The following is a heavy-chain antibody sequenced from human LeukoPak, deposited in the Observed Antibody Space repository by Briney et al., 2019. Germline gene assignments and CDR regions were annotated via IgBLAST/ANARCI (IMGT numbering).Heavy chain of an antibody. CDR3: ARGRSVGATNGSDY. D-gene: IGHD1-26*01. J-gene: IGHJ4*02. CDR2: INHSGST. V-gene: IGHV4-34*01. CDR1: GGSFSGYY. Sequence: SETLSLTCAVYGGSFSGYYWSWIRQPPGKGLEWIGEINHSGSTNYNPSLQSRVTISVDTSKNQFSLKLSSVTAADTAVYYCARGRSVGATNGSDYWGQGTLVTVSS.